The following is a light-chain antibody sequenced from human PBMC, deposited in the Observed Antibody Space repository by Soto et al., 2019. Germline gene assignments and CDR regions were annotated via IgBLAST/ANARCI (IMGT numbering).Light chain of an antibody. J-gene: IGLJ1*01. CDR1: SSDVGGYNY. V-gene: IGLV2-14*01. CDR3: SSYTSSSIDYV. Sequence: QSALTQPASVSGSPGQSITISCTGTSSDVGGYNYVSWYQQHPGKAPKLKIFEVSNRPSGVSNRFSGSKSGNTASLTISGLQAEDEADYYPSSYTSSSIDYVFGTGTKLTVL. CDR2: EVS.